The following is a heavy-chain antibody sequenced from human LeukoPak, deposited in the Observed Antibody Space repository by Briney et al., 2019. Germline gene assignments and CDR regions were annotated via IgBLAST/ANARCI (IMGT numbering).Heavy chain of an antibody. Sequence: SEALSLTCAVYGGSFSGYHWSWIRQPPGKGLEWIGEINHSGSTNYNPSLKSRVTISVDTSKNQFSLKLSSVTAADTAVYYCARGVRLWSSGWYYFDYWGQGTLVTVSS. CDR1: GGSFSGYH. D-gene: IGHD6-19*01. J-gene: IGHJ4*02. CDR3: ARGVRLWSSGWYYFDY. V-gene: IGHV4-34*01. CDR2: INHSGST.